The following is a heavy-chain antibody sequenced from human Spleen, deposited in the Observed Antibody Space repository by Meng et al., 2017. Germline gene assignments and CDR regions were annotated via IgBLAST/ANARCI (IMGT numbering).Heavy chain of an antibody. CDR1: GGSISGYY. Sequence: QVQLQESGPGLVQPSETLSLTCTVSGGSISGYYWSWIRQPPGKELEWIGYIHYSGSTNYKPSLKSRVTISVDTSKNQFSLKLSSVTAADTAVYYCLRGSGGSVWGQGTLVTVSS. CDR2: IHYSGST. D-gene: IGHD3-10*01. V-gene: IGHV4-59*08. CDR3: LRGSGGSV. J-gene: IGHJ4*02.